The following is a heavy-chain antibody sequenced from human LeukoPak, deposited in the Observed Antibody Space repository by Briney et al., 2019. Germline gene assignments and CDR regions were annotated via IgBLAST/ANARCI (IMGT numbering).Heavy chain of an antibody. CDR2: INHSGST. Sequence: SETLSLTCAVYGGSLSNYYWSWIRQPPGEGLEWIGEINHSGSTKYNPSLKSRVTISVDMSKNQFSLQLTSVTAADTAVYYCARGPASGSNFAWFDPWGQGTLVTVSS. J-gene: IGHJ5*02. CDR1: GGSLSNYY. D-gene: IGHD3-10*01. CDR3: ARGPASGSNFAWFDP. V-gene: IGHV4-34*01.